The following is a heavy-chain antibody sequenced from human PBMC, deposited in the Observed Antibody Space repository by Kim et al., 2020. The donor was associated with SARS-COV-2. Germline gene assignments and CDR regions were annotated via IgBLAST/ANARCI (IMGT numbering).Heavy chain of an antibody. CDR3: ARAETTGWFDP. J-gene: IGHJ5*02. CDR1: GGSFSGYY. V-gene: IGHV4-34*01. CDR2: INHSGST. Sequence: SETLSLTCAVYGGSFSGYYWSWIRQPPGKGLEWIGEINHSGSTNHNPSLKSRVTISVDTSKNQFSLKLSSVTAADTAVYYWARAETTGWFDPWGQGTMVTVSS.